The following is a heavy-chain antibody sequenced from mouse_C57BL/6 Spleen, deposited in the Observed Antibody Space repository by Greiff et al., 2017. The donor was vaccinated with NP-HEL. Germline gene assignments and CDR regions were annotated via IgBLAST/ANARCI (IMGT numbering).Heavy chain of an antibody. J-gene: IGHJ3*01. V-gene: IGHV14-4*01. CDR1: GFNIKDDY. D-gene: IGHD1-1*01. CDR3: TIYYGSRRGFAY. CDR2: IDPENGDT. Sequence: VQLQQSGAELVRPGASVKLSCTASGFNIKDDYMHWVKQRPEQGLEWIGWIDPENGDTEYASKFQGKATITADPSSNTAYLQLSSLTSEDTAVYYCTIYYGSRRGFAYWGQGTLVTVSA.